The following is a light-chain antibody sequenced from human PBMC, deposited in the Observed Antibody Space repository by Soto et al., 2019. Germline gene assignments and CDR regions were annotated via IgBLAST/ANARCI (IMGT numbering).Light chain of an antibody. CDR1: QGISSW. CDR2: AAS. J-gene: IGKJ1*01. V-gene: IGKV1-39*01. Sequence: DIQMTQSPASLSASVGDRVTITGRASQGISSWLAWYQQKPGKAPKLVIYAASSLQRGVPSRFSGSGSGTDFPLTISSLQPADFATYYCQQSYRTPRTFGQGTKVDIK. CDR3: QQSYRTPRT.